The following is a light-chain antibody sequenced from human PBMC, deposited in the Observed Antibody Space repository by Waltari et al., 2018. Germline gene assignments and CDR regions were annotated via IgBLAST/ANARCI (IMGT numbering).Light chain of an antibody. CDR2: ENT. V-gene: IGLV1-51*02. CDR3: GTWDSSLSGAV. Sequence: QSVLTQPPSVSPPPGQRVTIPCSGGSSHIGNNYVSWYRQCPGTAPKLLIYENTERPSGIPGRFSGSKSGTSATLDITGLQAGDEADYYCGTWDSSLSGAVFGGGTHLTVL. CDR1: SSHIGNNY. J-gene: IGLJ7*01.